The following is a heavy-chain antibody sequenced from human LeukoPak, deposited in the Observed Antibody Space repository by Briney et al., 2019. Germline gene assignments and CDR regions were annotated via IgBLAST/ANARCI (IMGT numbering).Heavy chain of an antibody. CDR1: GYTFTGYY. CDR3: ARERTLTSCYDY. CDR2: INPNSGGT. D-gene: IGHD2-15*01. Sequence: VASVKVSCKASGYTFTGYYMHWVRQAPAQGLEWMGWINPNSGGTNYAQKFQGRVTMTRDTSISTAYMELSRLRSDDTAVYYCARERTLTSCYDYWGQGTLVTVSS. J-gene: IGHJ4*02. V-gene: IGHV1-2*02.